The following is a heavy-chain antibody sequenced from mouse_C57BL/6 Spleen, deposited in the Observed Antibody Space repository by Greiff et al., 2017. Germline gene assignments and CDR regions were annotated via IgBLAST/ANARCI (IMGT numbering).Heavy chain of an antibody. CDR3: ARLDAAWCAY. V-gene: IGHV1-72*01. CDR2: IDPNSGGT. CDR1: GYTFPSYW. J-gene: IGHJ3*01. Sequence: QVQLQQPGAELVQPGASLKLSCKASGYTFPSYWMHWVKQRPGRGLEWIGRIDPNSGGTKYNEKFKSQYTLTVDKPSSTAYLQLSSLASEDSAVXYCARLDAAWCAYWGQGTLVTVSA.